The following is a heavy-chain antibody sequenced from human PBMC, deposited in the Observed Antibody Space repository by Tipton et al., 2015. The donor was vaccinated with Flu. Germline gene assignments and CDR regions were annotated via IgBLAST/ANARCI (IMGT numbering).Heavy chain of an antibody. CDR1: GDSISSDYY. CDR3: ARRGGGSGTYYNGYFDY. V-gene: IGHV4-38-2*01. CDR2: IYHSGTT. Sequence: LRLSCAVSGDSISSDYYWGWIRQFPGKGLEWIGTIYHSGTTYYNPSLESRVTMSVDTSKNQFYLTLNSVTAADTAVYYCARRGGGSGTYYNGYFDYWGQGTLVTVSS. D-gene: IGHD3-10*01. J-gene: IGHJ4*02.